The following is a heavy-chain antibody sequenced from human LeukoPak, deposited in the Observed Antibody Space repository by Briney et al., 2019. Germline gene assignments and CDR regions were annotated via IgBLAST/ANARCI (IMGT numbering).Heavy chain of an antibody. CDR3: ARDPSSYDILTGYSYYMDV. D-gene: IGHD3-9*01. CDR2: TDDRGTL. V-gene: IGHV4-59*12. Sequence: SETLSLTCTMSGGSISRDSWSRIRQPPGKGLELIGYTDDRGTLIYNPSLNSRASFSVDTSKNQFSLKLSSVTAADTAVYYCARDPSSYDILTGYSYYMDVWGKGTTVTVSS. CDR1: GGSISRDS. J-gene: IGHJ6*03.